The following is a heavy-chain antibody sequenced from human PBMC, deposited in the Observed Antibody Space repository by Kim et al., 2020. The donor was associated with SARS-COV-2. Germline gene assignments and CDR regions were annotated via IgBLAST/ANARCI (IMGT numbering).Heavy chain of an antibody. Sequence: GNTVYAQRFQGRVTMTRTTSISTAYMGLSSLGSEDTAVYYCARGYGGPDPWGQGTLVTVSS. V-gene: IGHV1-8*01. J-gene: IGHJ5*02. CDR3: ARGYGGPDP. CDR2: GNT. D-gene: IGHD4-17*01.